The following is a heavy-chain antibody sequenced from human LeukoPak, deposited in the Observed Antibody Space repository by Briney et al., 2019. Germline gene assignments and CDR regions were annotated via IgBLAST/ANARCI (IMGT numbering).Heavy chain of an antibody. V-gene: IGHV4-59*01. Sequence: TSETLSLTCTVSGGSISSYYWSWIRQPPGKGLEWIGYIYYSGSTNYNPSLKSRVTISVDTSKNQFSLKLGSVTAADTAVYYCAREGGYCSSTSCRNWFDPWGQGTLVTVSS. D-gene: IGHD2-2*01. CDR2: IYYSGST. CDR3: AREGGYCSSTSCRNWFDP. J-gene: IGHJ5*02. CDR1: GGSISSYY.